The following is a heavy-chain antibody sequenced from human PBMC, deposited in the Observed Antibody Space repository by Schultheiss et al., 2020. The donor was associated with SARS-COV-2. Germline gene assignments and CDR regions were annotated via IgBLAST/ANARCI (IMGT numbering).Heavy chain of an antibody. V-gene: IGHV3-73*01. J-gene: IGHJ6*02. D-gene: IGHD6-13*01. CDR2: IRSKANSYAT. CDR1: GFTFSGSA. Sequence: GGSLRLSCAASGFTFSGSAMHWVRQASGKGLEWVGRIRSKANSYATAYAASVKGRFTISRDDSKNTAYLQMNSLRAEDTAVYYCARGPRYSSSWYYGMDVWGQGTTVTVSS. CDR3: ARGPRYSSSWYYGMDV.